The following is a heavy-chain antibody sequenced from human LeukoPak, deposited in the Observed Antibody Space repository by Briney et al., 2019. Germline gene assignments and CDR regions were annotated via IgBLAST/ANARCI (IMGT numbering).Heavy chain of an antibody. CDR2: IYPGDSDT. J-gene: IGHJ5*02. V-gene: IGHV5-51*01. Sequence: GESLKISCKGSGYSFTSYWIGWVRQMPGKGLEWMGIIYPGDSDTRYSPSFQGQVTIPADKSISTAYLQWSSLKASDTAMYYCAGSSIAAAPSEAWFDPWGQGTLVTVSS. D-gene: IGHD6-13*01. CDR3: AGSSIAAAPSEAWFDP. CDR1: GYSFTSYW.